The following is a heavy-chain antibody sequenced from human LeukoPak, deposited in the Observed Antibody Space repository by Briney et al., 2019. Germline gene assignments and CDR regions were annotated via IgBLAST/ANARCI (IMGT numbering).Heavy chain of an antibody. D-gene: IGHD2-21*02. Sequence: SETLSLTCTVSGGSISSYYWSWIRQTPGKGLERIGHIFYSGSTTYNTSLKSRVTISVDTSKNQSSLKLSSVTAADTAVYYCARFKVVTHSRDYYYDGMDVWGQGTTVTVSS. J-gene: IGHJ6*02. CDR3: ARFKVVTHSRDYYYDGMDV. CDR2: IFYSGST. V-gene: IGHV4-59*01. CDR1: GGSISSYY.